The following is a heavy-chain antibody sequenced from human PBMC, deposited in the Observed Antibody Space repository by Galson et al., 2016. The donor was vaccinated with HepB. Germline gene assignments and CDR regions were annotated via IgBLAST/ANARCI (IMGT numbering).Heavy chain of an antibody. CDR2: ISPYNGDT. CDR3: ARGGGSAYYGMDV. J-gene: IGHJ6*02. D-gene: IGHD1-26*01. Sequence: SVKVSCKASGYTFTSYGISWMRQAPGQGLEWMGWISPYNGDTNYAQKLQGRVTVTTDTSASTAYMELRSLRSDDTAVYYCARGGGSAYYGMDVWGQGTTVTVSS. V-gene: IGHV1-18*01. CDR1: GYTFTSYG.